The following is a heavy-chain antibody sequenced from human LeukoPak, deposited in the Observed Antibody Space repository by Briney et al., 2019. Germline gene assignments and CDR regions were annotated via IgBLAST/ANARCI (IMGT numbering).Heavy chain of an antibody. CDR2: ISGSGIST. J-gene: IGHJ4*02. D-gene: IGHD1-26*01. CDR1: GFTFSSYA. V-gene: IGHV3-23*01. CDR3: AKEETGSYYFDN. Sequence: AGGPLRLSCAASGFTFSSYAMSWVRQAPGKGLEWVSAISGSGISTYYADSVKGRFTISRDNSKNALYLQMSNLRAEDTAVYYCAKEETGSYYFDNWGQRTLFTVSS.